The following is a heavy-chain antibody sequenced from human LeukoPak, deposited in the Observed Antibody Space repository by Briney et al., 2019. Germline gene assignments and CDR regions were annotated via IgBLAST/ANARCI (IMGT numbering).Heavy chain of an antibody. Sequence: LETLSLTCTVSGGSISSSSYYRGWIRQPPGKGLEWIGSIYYSGSTYYNPSLKSRVTISVDTSKNQFSLKLSSVTAADTAVYYCARHVGNSGYAPFDYWGQGTLVTVSS. CDR3: ARHVGNSGYAPFDY. J-gene: IGHJ4*02. D-gene: IGHD5-12*01. CDR2: IYYSGST. CDR1: GGSISSSSYY. V-gene: IGHV4-39*01.